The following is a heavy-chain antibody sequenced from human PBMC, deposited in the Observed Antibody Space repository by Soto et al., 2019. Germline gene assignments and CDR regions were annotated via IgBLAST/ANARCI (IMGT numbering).Heavy chain of an antibody. CDR1: GGTFSSYA. V-gene: IGHV1-69*13. Sequence: SVKVSCKASGGTFSSYAISWVRQAPGQGLEWMGGIIPIFGTANYAQKFQGRVTTTADESTSTAYMELSSLRSEDTAVYYCARDPEDTITIFGVVVRVYYYGMDVWGQGTTVTVSS. CDR2: IIPIFGTA. CDR3: ARDPEDTITIFGVVVRVYYYGMDV. D-gene: IGHD3-3*01. J-gene: IGHJ6*02.